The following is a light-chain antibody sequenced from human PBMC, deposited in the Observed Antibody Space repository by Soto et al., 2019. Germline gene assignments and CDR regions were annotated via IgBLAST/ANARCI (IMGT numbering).Light chain of an antibody. CDR3: QQYGSSGT. Sequence: DIVVTRSPLTLPVTPGETASISCRSSQSLLHSNGYNYLDWYLQKPGQSPQLLIYLGSNRASGVPDRFSGSGSGTDFTLTISRLEPEDFAVYYCQQYGSSGTFGQGTKVDIK. J-gene: IGKJ1*01. CDR1: QSLLHSNGYNY. V-gene: IGKV2-28*01. CDR2: LGS.